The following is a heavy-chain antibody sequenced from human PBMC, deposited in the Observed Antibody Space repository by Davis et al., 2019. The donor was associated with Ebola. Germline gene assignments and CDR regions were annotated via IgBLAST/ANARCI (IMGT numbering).Heavy chain of an antibody. CDR2: ITATDGGT. V-gene: IGHV3-23*01. J-gene: IGHJ4*02. CDR3: ARETLYDDFWSGYYDY. CDR1: GFTFTSHA. Sequence: GESLKTSCAASGFTFTSHAMTWVRQAPGKGLEWVARITATDGGTYYADAVKGRFTISRDNSKNTLYLQMLSLRVEDTAVYFCARETLYDDFWSGYYDYWGQGTLVTVSS. D-gene: IGHD3-3*01.